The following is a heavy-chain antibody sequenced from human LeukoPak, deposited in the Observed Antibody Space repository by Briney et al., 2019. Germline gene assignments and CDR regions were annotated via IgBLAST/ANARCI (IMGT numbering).Heavy chain of an antibody. D-gene: IGHD6-13*01. CDR3: ATGRRGRQQLVVGYFDY. CDR1: GFTFDGSV. Sequence: GGSLRLSCAASGFTFDGSVMNWVRQAPGKGLEWVSGINWNGGSTGYADSVKGRFTISRDNAKNSLYLQMNSLRAEDTALYYCATGRRGRQQLVVGYFDYWGQGTLVTVSS. J-gene: IGHJ4*02. CDR2: INWNGGST. V-gene: IGHV3-20*04.